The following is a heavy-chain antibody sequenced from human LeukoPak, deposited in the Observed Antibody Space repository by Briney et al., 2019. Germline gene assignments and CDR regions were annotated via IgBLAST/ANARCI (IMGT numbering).Heavy chain of an antibody. CDR2: ISAYNGNT. CDR3: ARDPTIMTTVSGGYNWFDP. J-gene: IGHJ5*02. V-gene: IGHV1-18*01. Sequence: GASVKVSCKASGYTFTSYGISWVRQAPGQGLEWMGWISAYNGNTNYAQKLQGRVTMTTDTSTSTAYMELRSLRSDDTAVYYCARDPTIMTTVSGGYNWFDPWGQGTLVTVSS. CDR1: GYTFTSYG. D-gene: IGHD4-11*01.